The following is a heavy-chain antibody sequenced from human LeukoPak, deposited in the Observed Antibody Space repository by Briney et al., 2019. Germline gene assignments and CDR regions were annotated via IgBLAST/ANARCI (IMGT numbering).Heavy chain of an antibody. CDR1: GGSISSSSDY. V-gene: IGHV4-39*02. CDR2: IYYSGST. CDR3: ARDIVATGRINYFDY. Sequence: SETLSLTCTVSGGSISSSSDYWGWIRQPPGKGLEWIGSIYYSGSTYYNPSLKSRVTISVDTSKNQFSLKLSSVTAADTAVYYCARDIVATGRINYFDYWGQGTLVTVSS. J-gene: IGHJ4*02. D-gene: IGHD5-12*01.